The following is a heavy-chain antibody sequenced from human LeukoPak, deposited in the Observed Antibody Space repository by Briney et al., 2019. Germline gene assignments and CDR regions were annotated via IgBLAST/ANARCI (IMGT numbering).Heavy chain of an antibody. D-gene: IGHD2-2*02. V-gene: IGHV1-18*01. CDR1: GYTFTSYG. J-gene: IGHJ4*02. CDR2: ISAYNGNT. Sequence: GASVKVSCKASGYTFTSYGISWVRQAPGQGLEWMGWISAYNGNTNYAQKLQGRVTMTTDTSTSTAYMELRSLRSDDTAVYYCARMGYCSSTSCYIDIYWGQGTLVTVSS. CDR3: ARMGYCSSTSCYIDIY.